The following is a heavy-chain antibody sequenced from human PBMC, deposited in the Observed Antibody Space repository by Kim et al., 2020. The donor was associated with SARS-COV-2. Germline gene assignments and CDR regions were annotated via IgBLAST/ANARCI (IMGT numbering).Heavy chain of an antibody. CDR2: ISGSGGST. Sequence: GGSLRLSCAASGFTFSSYAMSWVRQAPGKGLEWVSAISGSGGSTYYADSVKGRFTISRDNSKNTLYLQMNSLRAEDTAVYYCAFDIVPAAKHHNWFDPWGQGTLVTVSS. CDR1: GFTFSSYA. D-gene: IGHD2-2*01. J-gene: IGHJ5*02. CDR3: AFDIVPAAKHHNWFDP. V-gene: IGHV3-23*01.